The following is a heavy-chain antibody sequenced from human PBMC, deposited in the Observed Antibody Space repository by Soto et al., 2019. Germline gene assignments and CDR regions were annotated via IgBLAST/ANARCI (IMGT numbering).Heavy chain of an antibody. CDR2: IKQEGSEE. D-gene: IGHD5-18*01. J-gene: IGHJ4*02. CDR3: ARGPRHSDAY. CDR1: GFTFSTSW. V-gene: IGHV3-7*05. Sequence: EVQLVESGGGLVQPGGSLKISCSASGFTFSTSWMSWVRQAPGKGLEWVANIKQEGSEEYYVYSVKGRFTVSRDNAKNSLYLQMNSLRVEDTAVYFCARGPRHSDAYWGLGTLVTVSS.